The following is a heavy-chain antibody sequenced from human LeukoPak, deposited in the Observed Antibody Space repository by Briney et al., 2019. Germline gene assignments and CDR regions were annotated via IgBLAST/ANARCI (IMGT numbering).Heavy chain of an antibody. J-gene: IGHJ6*03. CDR2: IKQDGSEK. CDR3: ARAARGYSYPYYYYMDV. CDR1: GFTFSSYS. D-gene: IGHD5-18*01. V-gene: IGHV3-7*01. Sequence: GGSLRLSCAASGFTFSSYSMNWVRQAPGKGLEWVANIKQDGSEKYYVDSLKGRFTVSRDNAKNSLYLQMNSLRAEDTAVYYCARAARGYSYPYYYYMDVWGKGTTVTVSS.